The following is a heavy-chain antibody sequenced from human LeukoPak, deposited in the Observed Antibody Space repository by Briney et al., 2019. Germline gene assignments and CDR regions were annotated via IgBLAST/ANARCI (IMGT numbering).Heavy chain of an antibody. D-gene: IGHD3-3*01. Sequence: GASVKVSCKTSSDTFTSFAITWVRQAPGQGLEWMGWINPNSGGTNYAQKFQGWVTMTRDTSISTAYMELSRLRSDDTAVYYCARDRAIYDFWSGYYPKNWFDPWGQGTLVTVSS. CDR3: ARDRAIYDFWSGYYPKNWFDP. J-gene: IGHJ5*02. CDR2: INPNSGGT. V-gene: IGHV1-2*04. CDR1: SDTFTSFA.